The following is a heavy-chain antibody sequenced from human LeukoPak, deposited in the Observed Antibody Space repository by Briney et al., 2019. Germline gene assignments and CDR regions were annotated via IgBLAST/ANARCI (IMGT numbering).Heavy chain of an antibody. V-gene: IGHV1-69*13. J-gene: IGHJ4*02. CDR2: IIPIFGTA. CDR1: GGTFSSYA. D-gene: IGHD2-15*01. CDR3: ARVDCSGGSCYGY. Sequence: SVKVSCKASGGTFSSYAISWVRQAPGQGLEWMGGIIPIFGTANYAQKFQGRVTITADESTSTAYMELSSLRSEDTAVYYCARVDCSGGSCYGYWGQGTLVTVSS.